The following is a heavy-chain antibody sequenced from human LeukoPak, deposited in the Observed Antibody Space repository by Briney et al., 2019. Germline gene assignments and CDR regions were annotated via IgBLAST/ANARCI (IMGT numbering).Heavy chain of an antibody. CDR1: GFTFSTYA. Sequence: GPLRLSCATSGFTFSTYAMSWVRQAPGKGLEWVSAISASGVSTYSADSVKGRFTISRDNSKNTLYLQMNSLRAEDTAVYYCAKSLVGVFCGFDPWGQGTLVTVSS. D-gene: IGHD2-8*01. V-gene: IGHV3-23*01. CDR2: ISASGVST. CDR3: AKSLVGVFCGFDP. J-gene: IGHJ5*02.